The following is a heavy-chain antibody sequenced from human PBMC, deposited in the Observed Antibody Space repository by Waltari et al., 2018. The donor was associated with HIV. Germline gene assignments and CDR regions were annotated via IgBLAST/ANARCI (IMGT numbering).Heavy chain of an antibody. V-gene: IGHV1-69*02. CDR1: GGMFRSYS. J-gene: IGHJ4*02. CDR3: ATARETMGVDFDY. CDR2: MIPTSDKP. D-gene: IGHD3-10*01. Sequence: QVQLVPSGAEVRRPWSPVKVSCKASGGMFRSYSINWVRQAPGQGLEWIGRMIPTSDKPNYAQKFQGRVTITADKSTSTVYMELNSLRSGDTAVYYCATARETMGVDFDYWGQGTLVTVSS.